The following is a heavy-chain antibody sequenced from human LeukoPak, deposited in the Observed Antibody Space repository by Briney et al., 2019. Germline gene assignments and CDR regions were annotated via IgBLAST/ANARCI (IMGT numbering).Heavy chain of an antibody. CDR2: INPSGGST. J-gene: IGHJ6*02. Sequence: GASVKVSCKASGYTFTSYYMHWVRQAPGQGLAWMGIINPSGGSTSYAQKFQGRVTMTRDTSTSTVYMELSSLRSEDTAVYYCARDRRDQLLSHGMDVWGQGTTVTVSS. CDR1: GYTFTSYY. CDR3: ARDRRDQLLSHGMDV. D-gene: IGHD2-2*01. V-gene: IGHV1-46*01.